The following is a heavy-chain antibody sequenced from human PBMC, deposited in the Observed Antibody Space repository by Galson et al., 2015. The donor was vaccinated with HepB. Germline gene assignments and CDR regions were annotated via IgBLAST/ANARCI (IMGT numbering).Heavy chain of an antibody. Sequence: SLRLSCAASGFTFNNYGIHWVRQAPGKGLEWVAVISYDGTSKYYADSVEGRFTISRDNSKNTLYLQMNSLRPEDTAIYYCAKGGYYDFWGAYDFWGQGALVAVSS. CDR2: ISYDGTSK. CDR1: GFTFNNYG. J-gene: IGHJ4*02. V-gene: IGHV3-30*18. D-gene: IGHD3-3*01. CDR3: AKGGYYDFWGAYDF.